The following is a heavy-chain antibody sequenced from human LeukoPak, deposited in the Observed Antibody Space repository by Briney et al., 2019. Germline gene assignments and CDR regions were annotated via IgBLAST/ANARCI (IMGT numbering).Heavy chain of an antibody. CDR1: GGTFSSYA. V-gene: IGHV1-69*04. D-gene: IGHD2-15*01. CDR3: AIRRLSCSGGSCYFDY. CDR2: IIPILGIA. J-gene: IGHJ4*02. Sequence: ASVKVSCKASGGTFSSYAISWVRQAPGQGLEWMGRIIPILGIANYAQKFQGRVTITADKSTSTAYMELSSLRSEDTAVYYCAIRRLSCSGGSCYFDYWGQGTLVTVSS.